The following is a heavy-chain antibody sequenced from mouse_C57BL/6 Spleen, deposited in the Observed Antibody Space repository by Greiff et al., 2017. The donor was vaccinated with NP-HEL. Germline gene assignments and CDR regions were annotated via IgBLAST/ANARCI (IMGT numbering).Heavy chain of an antibody. J-gene: IGHJ1*03. CDR3: ASDDGECWYFDV. Sequence: EVQGVEPGGGLVKPGGSLKLSCAASGFTFSDYGMHWVRQAPEKGLEWVAYISSGSSTIYYADTVKGRFTIARDNAKNTLFLQMTSLRSEDTAMVYCASDDGECWYFDVWGTGTTVTDAS. CDR2: ISSGSSTI. V-gene: IGHV5-17*01. CDR1: GFTFSDYG. D-gene: IGHD2-3*01.